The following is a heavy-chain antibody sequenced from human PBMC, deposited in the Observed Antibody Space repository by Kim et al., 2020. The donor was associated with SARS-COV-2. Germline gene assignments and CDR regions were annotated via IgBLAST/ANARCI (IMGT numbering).Heavy chain of an antibody. J-gene: IGHJ4*01. Sequence: ASVKVSCKASGYTFTNNAISWVRQAPGQGLEWMGWINTDTGNPTYAQAFTRRFVFSVDTSVTTAYLQLSSLEAEDTALYYCARVIWGTYRYTDYWGLGTL. CDR3: ARVIWGTYRYTDY. CDR2: INTDTGNP. CDR1: GYTFTNNA. V-gene: IGHV7-4-1*02. D-gene: IGHD3-16*02.